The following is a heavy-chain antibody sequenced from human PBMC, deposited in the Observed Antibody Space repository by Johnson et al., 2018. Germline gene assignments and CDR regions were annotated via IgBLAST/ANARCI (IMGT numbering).Heavy chain of an antibody. CDR2: INSDGSII. D-gene: IGHD6-13*01. Sequence: EVQLVESGGGLVQPGGSLRLSCVASGFTFSSYWMHWVRQAPGKGLVWVSRINSDGSIISYADSVRGRFTISRDNAKNTVFLQMNSLRADDTAGYYCAKDWEIAAVGTGGYFHHWGQGTLVTVSS. CDR1: GFTFSSYW. J-gene: IGHJ1*01. CDR3: AKDWEIAAVGTGGYFHH. V-gene: IGHV3-74*01.